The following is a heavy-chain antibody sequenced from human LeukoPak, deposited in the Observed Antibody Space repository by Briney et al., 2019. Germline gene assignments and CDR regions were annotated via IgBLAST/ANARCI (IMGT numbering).Heavy chain of an antibody. Sequence: SETLSLTCTVSGGSISSYYWGWIRQPPGKGLEWIGSIYHSGSTYYNPSLKSRVTISVDTSKNQFSLKLSSVTAADTAVYYCAGPERDSSGWYDYWGQGTLVTVSS. V-gene: IGHV4-38-2*02. D-gene: IGHD6-19*01. CDR1: GGSISSYY. CDR3: AGPERDSSGWYDY. CDR2: IYHSGST. J-gene: IGHJ4*02.